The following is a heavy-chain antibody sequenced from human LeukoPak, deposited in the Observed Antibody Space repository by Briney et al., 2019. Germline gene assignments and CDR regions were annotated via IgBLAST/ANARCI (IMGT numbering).Heavy chain of an antibody. J-gene: IGHJ6*03. Sequence: GRSLRLSCAASGFTFSSYAMHWVRQAPGKGLEWVAVISYDGSNKYYADSVKGRFTISRDNSKNTLYLQMNSLRAEDTAVYYCAREYSSSFYYMDVWGKGTTVTVSS. V-gene: IGHV3-30*01. CDR3: AREYSSSFYYMDV. CDR2: ISYDGSNK. CDR1: GFTFSSYA. D-gene: IGHD6-6*01.